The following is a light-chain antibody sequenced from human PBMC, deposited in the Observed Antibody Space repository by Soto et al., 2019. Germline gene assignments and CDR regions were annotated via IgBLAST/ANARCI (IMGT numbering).Light chain of an antibody. Sequence: DIQMTQSPSSLSAAVGDRVTITCRASQSIATFLNWYQQKTGKAPQLLISAESTLQRGVPSRLSGSGSGTEFNLTISSLQPEDLATYYCQKSFRPPWTFGRGTKVDIK. CDR1: QSIATF. J-gene: IGKJ1*01. V-gene: IGKV1-39*01. CDR3: QKSFRPPWT. CDR2: AES.